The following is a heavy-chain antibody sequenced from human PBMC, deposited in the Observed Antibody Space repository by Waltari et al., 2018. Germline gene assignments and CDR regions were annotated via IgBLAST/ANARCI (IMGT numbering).Heavy chain of an antibody. J-gene: IGHJ4*02. CDR2: INHSGST. V-gene: IGHV4-34*01. CDR1: GGSFSGYY. CDR3: ARVSGTTGSVGY. Sequence: QVQLQQWGAGLLKPSETLSVTCAVYGGSFSGYYWSGIRKPPGKGREWTGEINHSGSTNYNPSLKSRVTISVDTSKNQFSLKLSSVTAADTAVYYCARVSGTTGSVGYWGQGTLVTVSS. D-gene: IGHD1-7*01.